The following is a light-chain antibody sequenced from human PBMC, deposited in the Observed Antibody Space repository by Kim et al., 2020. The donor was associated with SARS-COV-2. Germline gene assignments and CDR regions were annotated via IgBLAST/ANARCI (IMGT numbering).Light chain of an antibody. V-gene: IGLV2-14*01. CDR2: DVS. CDR1: SSDVGGYNS. Sequence: QSALTQPASVSGSPGQSITISCTGTSSDVGGYNSVSWYQQHPGKAPKLMIYDVSKRPSGVSNRFSGSKSGNTASLTISGLQAEDEADYYCSSYTRSSTYVFGTGTKV. J-gene: IGLJ1*01. CDR3: SSYTRSSTYV.